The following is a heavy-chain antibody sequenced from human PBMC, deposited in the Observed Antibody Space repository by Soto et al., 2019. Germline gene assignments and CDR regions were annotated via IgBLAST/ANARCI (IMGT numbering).Heavy chain of an antibody. CDR1: GFTFSSYG. D-gene: IGHD6-6*01. CDR2: IWYDGSNK. Sequence: GGSLRLSCAASGFTFSSYGMHWVRQAPGKGLEWVAVIWYDGSNKYYADSVKGRFTISRDNSKNTLYLQMNSLRAEDTAVYYCARDIRSSYYYGMDVWGQGTTVTVSS. CDR3: ARDIRSSYYYGMDV. J-gene: IGHJ6*02. V-gene: IGHV3-33*01.